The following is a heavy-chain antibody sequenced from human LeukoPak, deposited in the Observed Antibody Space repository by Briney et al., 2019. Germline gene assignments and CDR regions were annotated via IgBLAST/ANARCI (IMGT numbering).Heavy chain of an antibody. CDR2: IYYSGST. Sequence: NPSETLSLTCAVYGGSFSGYYWSWIRQPPGKGLEWIGYIYYSGSTYYNPSLKSRVTISVDTSKNQFSLKQSSVTAADTAVYYCARAGYCSGGSCYGNWFDPWGQGTLVTVSS. CDR3: ARAGYCSGGSCYGNWFDP. J-gene: IGHJ5*02. V-gene: IGHV4-30-4*08. CDR1: GGSFSGYY. D-gene: IGHD2-15*01.